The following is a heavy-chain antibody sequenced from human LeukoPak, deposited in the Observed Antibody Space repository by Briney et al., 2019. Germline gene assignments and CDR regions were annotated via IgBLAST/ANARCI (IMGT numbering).Heavy chain of an antibody. CDR1: GGSISSYY. V-gene: IGHV4-59*08. D-gene: IGHD4-17*01. CDR3: ARRRYYGDYVGGFDY. Sequence: SETLSLTCTVSGGSISSYYWSWIRQPPGKGLEWIGHIYYSGSTNYNPSLKSRVTISVDTSKNQFSLKLNSVTAADTAVYYCARRRYYGDYVGGFDYWGQGTLVTVSS. J-gene: IGHJ4*02. CDR2: IYYSGST.